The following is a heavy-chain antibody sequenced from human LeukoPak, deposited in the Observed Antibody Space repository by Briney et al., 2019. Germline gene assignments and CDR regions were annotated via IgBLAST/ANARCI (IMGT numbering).Heavy chain of an antibody. V-gene: IGHV3-23*01. CDR2: ISGRDGRT. D-gene: IGHD6-13*01. J-gene: IGHJ4*02. Sequence: GGSLRLSCAASEFTFSGYSMNWVRQSPGKGLEWVSAISGRDGRTYYTDSVKGRFTISRDNSKNTLYLQMNSLRAEDTAVYYCCTSPSFGSSWYQFNYWGQGALVIVSS. CDR3: CTSPSFGSSWYQFNY. CDR1: EFTFSGYS.